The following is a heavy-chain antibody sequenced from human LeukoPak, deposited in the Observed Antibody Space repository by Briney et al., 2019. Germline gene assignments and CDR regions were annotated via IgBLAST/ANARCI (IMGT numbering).Heavy chain of an antibody. CDR3: AREPRLRRYGSGSYCMADY. J-gene: IGHJ4*02. CDR2: IYYSENT. CDR1: GGSISSGDYY. D-gene: IGHD3-10*01. V-gene: IGHV4-30-4*01. Sequence: PSETLSLTCTVSGGSISSGDYYWSWVRQPPGKSLEWIGYIYYSENTYYNPSLKSRVTISVDTSKNQFSLKLSSVTAADTAVYYCAREPRLRRYGSGSYCMADYWGQGTLVTVSS.